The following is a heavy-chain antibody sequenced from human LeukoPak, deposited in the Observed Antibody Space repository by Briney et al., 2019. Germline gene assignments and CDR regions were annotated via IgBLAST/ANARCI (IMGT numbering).Heavy chain of an antibody. CDR3: AKEEELQGVFDY. CDR2: ISPRGGGT. J-gene: IGHJ4*02. Sequence: GGSLRLSCAASGFIFRNYGMNWVRQAPGKGLEWLSGISPRGGGTYYADSVKGRFTISRDNSKNTLYLQMNSLRAEDTAVYYCAKEEELQGVFDYWGQGTLVTVSS. D-gene: IGHD1-26*01. V-gene: IGHV3-23*01. CDR1: GFIFRNYG.